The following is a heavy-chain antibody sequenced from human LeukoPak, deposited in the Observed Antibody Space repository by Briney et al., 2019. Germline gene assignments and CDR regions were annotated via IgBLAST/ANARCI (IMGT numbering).Heavy chain of an antibody. Sequence: SVKVSCKASGGTFSSYDISWVRQAPGQGLEWMGGIIPIFGTANYAQKFQGRVTITADESTSTAYMELSSLRSEDTAVYYCARENYYGSGSYSLDYWGQGTLVTVSS. D-gene: IGHD3-10*01. CDR2: IIPIFGTA. J-gene: IGHJ4*02. CDR1: GGTFSSYD. V-gene: IGHV1-69*01. CDR3: ARENYYGSGSYSLDY.